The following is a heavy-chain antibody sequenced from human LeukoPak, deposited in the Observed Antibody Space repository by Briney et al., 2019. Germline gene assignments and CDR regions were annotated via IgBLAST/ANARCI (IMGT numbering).Heavy chain of an antibody. CDR2: IKSDGSTT. D-gene: IGHD5-12*01. CDR1: GFTFSTYW. J-gene: IGHJ4*02. V-gene: IGHV3-74*01. CDR3: ARSRGYSGYDYLDH. Sequence: PGESLRLSCAASGFTFSTYWMHWVRQAPGKGLVWVSRIKSDGSTTNYGDSVKDRFTISRDNSKNTLYLQMNSLRAEDTAVYYCARSRGYSGYDYLDHWGQGTLVTVSS.